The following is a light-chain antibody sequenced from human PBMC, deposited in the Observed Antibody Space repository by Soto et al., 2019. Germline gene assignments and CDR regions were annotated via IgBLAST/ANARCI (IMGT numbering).Light chain of an antibody. CDR2: LGS. CDR3: MQALQTPWT. Sequence: DIVMTQSPLSLPVTPGEPASISCRSSQSLLHSNGYNYLDWYLQKPGQSPQLLIYLGSNRASGVPDRFSGRGSGTDFTLKISRVEAEDVGFYYCMQALQTPWTFGQGTKLEIK. V-gene: IGKV2-28*01. CDR1: QSLLHSNGYNY. J-gene: IGKJ2*02.